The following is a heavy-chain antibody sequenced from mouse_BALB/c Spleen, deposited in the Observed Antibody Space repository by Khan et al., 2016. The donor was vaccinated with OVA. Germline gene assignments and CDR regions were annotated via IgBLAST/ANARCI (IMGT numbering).Heavy chain of an antibody. Sequence: VQLQESGPGLVAPSQSLSITCPISGFSLTNYGVHWVRQPPGKGLEWLVVIWSDGSTTYNSALKSRPTISKDNSKSQVFLKMNSLQTNDTAMYFCARQPYYHYNIMDYWGQGTTVTVSS. CDR2: IWSDGST. CDR3: ARQPYYHYNIMDY. D-gene: IGHD2-10*01. V-gene: IGHV2-6-1*01. CDR1: GFSLTNYG. J-gene: IGHJ4*01.